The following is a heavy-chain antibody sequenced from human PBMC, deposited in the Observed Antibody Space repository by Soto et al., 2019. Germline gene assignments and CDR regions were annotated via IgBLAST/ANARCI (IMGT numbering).Heavy chain of an antibody. V-gene: IGHV3-23*01. CDR1: GFTFSNYA. Sequence: GGSLRLSCAVSGFTFSNYAMSWVRRAPGKGLEWVSVISGGGDITYYADSVKGRFTISRDNSKNTLYLQMNSLRAEDTAVYYCAKDGGTVTTYNWFDPWGQGTLVTVSS. CDR3: AKDGGTVTTYNWFDP. D-gene: IGHD4-4*01. CDR2: ISGGGDIT. J-gene: IGHJ5*02.